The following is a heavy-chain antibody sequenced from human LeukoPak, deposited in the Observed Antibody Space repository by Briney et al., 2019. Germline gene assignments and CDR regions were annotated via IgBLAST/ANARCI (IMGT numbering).Heavy chain of an antibody. V-gene: IGHV3-48*02. CDR1: GFTFSRYS. Sequence: GGSLRLSCTASGFTFSRYSMNWVRQAPGKGLEWVSHISSSGSTIYYADSVKGRFTISRDNAKNSLYLQMNSLRDEDTAVYYCARDRFGGSYYYDSSGYSAFDYWGQGTLVTVSS. D-gene: IGHD3-22*01. CDR2: ISSSGSTI. J-gene: IGHJ4*02. CDR3: ARDRFGGSYYYDSSGYSAFDY.